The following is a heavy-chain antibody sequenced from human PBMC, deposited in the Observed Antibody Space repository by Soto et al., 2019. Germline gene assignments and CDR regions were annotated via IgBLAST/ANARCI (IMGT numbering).Heavy chain of an antibody. CDR1: GYTFTSYY. CDR2: INPSGGST. Sequence: ASVKVSCKSSGYTFTSYYMRWVRQAPGQGLEWMGIINPSGGSTSYAQKFQGRVTMTRDTSTSTVYMELSSLRSEDTAVYYCARGYCSSTSCYLDWFDPWGQGTLVNVSS. V-gene: IGHV1-46*01. D-gene: IGHD2-2*01. J-gene: IGHJ5*02. CDR3: ARGYCSSTSCYLDWFDP.